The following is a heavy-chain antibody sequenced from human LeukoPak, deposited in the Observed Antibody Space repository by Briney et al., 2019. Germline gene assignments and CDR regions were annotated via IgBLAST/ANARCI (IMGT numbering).Heavy chain of an antibody. CDR1: GYTFNSYD. CDR3: ARGLQTHGYYYYYYYMDV. J-gene: IGHJ6*03. CDR2: MNPNRGNT. V-gene: IGHV1-8*03. Sequence: ASVKVSCKASGYTFNSYDINWVRQATGQGLEWMGWMNPNRGNTGYAQKFQGRVTITRNTSISTAYMELSSLRSEDTAVYYCARGLQTHGYYYYYYYMDVWGKGTTVTVSS.